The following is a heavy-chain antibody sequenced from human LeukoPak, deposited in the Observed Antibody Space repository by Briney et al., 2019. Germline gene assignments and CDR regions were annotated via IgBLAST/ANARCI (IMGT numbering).Heavy chain of an antibody. V-gene: IGHV3-74*01. CDR3: ASFRDTDY. D-gene: IGHD4-11*01. CDR1: GLTFSNVW. Sequence: GGSLRLSCEVSGLTFSNVWMHWVRQTPGQGLVWVCRINTAGSTVYADPVKGRFTISRDNAKNMVYLQMNSLRTEDTAVYYRASFRDTDYWGRGTMVTVSS. J-gene: IGHJ3*01. CDR2: INTAGST.